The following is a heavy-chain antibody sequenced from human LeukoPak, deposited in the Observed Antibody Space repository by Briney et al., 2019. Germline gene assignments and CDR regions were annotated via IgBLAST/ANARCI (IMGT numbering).Heavy chain of an antibody. CDR3: AKVVYGGLDAFDI. D-gene: IGHD4-23*01. CDR2: ISYSGNNH. CDR1: GFTFSSYW. Sequence: GGSLRLSCAASGFTFSSYWMHWVRQAPGEGLQWVAFISYSGNNHYYADSVKGRFIISRDDSKNTLYLQMNSLRAEDTAVYYCAKVVYGGLDAFDIWGQGTMVTVSS. J-gene: IGHJ3*02. V-gene: IGHV3-30*18.